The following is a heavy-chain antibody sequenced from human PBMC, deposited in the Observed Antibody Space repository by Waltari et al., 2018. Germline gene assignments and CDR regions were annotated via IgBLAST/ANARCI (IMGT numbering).Heavy chain of an antibody. J-gene: IGHJ6*03. V-gene: IGHV1-8*03. CDR1: GYTFTSSD. CDR3: ARGNSNYYYYYMDV. D-gene: IGHD4-4*01. CDR2: MNPNSGNT. Sequence: QVQLVQSGAEVKKPGASVKVSCKASGYTFTSSDTHWVGQTTGQGLEWMGWMNPNSGNTGYAQKFQGRVTITRNTSISTAYMELSSLRSEDTAVYYCARGNSNYYYYYMDVWGKGTTVTVSS.